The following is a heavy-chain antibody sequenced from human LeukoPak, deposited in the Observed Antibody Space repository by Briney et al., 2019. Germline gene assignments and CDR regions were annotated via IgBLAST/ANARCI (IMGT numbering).Heavy chain of an antibody. CDR3: VRATGAAAVRVWSFDI. D-gene: IGHD6-25*01. J-gene: IGHJ3*02. CDR1: GYSISSNHR. Sequence: SETLSLTCGVSGYSISSNHRWWGGRPPPGKGVEGTGEIYHDGTTKYSASLKSRVTISIDKFKNPFYLSVISVTAADTAVYYCVRATGAAAVRVWSFDIWGHGTMVTVSS. CDR2: IYHDGTT. V-gene: IGHV4-4*02.